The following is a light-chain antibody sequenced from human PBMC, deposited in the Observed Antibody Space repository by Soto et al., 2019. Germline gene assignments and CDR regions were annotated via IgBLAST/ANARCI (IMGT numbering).Light chain of an antibody. Sequence: SVLTEPASVSGSPGQSITIFSTGTSSDVGGYNYVSWYQQHPGEAPKLMIYDVSDRPSGVSNRFSASKSGNTASLTISGLQPEDEADYFCCSYTSSSTPWVFGTGTRSPS. CDR1: SSDVGGYNY. CDR3: CSYTSSSTPWV. J-gene: IGLJ1*01. CDR2: DVS. V-gene: IGLV2-14*03.